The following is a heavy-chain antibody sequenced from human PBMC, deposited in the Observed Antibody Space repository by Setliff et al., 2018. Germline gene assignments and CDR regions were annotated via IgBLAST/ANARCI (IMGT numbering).Heavy chain of an antibody. CDR2: FDPEDGET. D-gene: IGHD3-10*01. CDR1: GYTLTELS. CDR3: ATGRLLWFGELIKDAFYI. V-gene: IGHV1-24*01. Sequence: ASVKVSCKVSGYTLTELSMHWVRQAPGKGVEWMGGFDPEDGETIYAQKFQGRVTMTEDTSTATAYMELSSLRSEDTAVYYCATGRLLWFGELIKDAFYIWGQVTMVTVS. J-gene: IGHJ3*02.